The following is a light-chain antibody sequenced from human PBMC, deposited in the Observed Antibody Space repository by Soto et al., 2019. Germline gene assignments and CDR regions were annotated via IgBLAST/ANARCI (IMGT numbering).Light chain of an antibody. CDR3: QQSYSTSIT. J-gene: IGKJ5*01. Sequence: DIQMTQSPSSLSASVGDRVTITCRASQSISSYLNWYQQKPGKAPKLLIYAASSLQSVVPSRFSGSRYGTDFTLIISSLQPEDFATYYCQQSYSTSITFGQGTRLEIK. CDR2: AAS. CDR1: QSISSY. V-gene: IGKV1-39*01.